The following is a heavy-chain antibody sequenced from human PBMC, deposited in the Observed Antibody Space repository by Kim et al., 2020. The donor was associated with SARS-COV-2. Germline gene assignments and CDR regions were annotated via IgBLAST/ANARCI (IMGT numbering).Heavy chain of an antibody. V-gene: IGHV3-30*18. Sequence: GGSLRLSCAASGFTFSSYGMHWVRQAPGKGLEWVAVISYDGSNKYYADSVKGRFTISRDNSKNTLYLQMNSLRAEDTAVYYCAKGGLLWFGELLSYFDY. J-gene: IGHJ4*01. CDR3: AKGGLLWFGELLSYFDY. CDR1: GFTFSSYG. D-gene: IGHD3-10*01. CDR2: ISYDGSNK.